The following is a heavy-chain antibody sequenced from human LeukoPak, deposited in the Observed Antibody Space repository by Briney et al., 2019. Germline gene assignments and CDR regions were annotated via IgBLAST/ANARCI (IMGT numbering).Heavy chain of an antibody. CDR3: AREDVVLVDAVRYYYYGLDV. D-gene: IGHD2-8*01. V-gene: IGHV1-46*01. CDR1: GYNFISYY. J-gene: IGHJ6*02. Sequence: ASVKVSCKASGYNFISYYMHWVRQAPGQGLEWMGIVNPSGGSTSYAQKFQDRVTMARDTSTSTVYMELSSLKSEDTAVYYCAREDVVLVDAVRYYYYGLDVWGQGTTVTVSS. CDR2: VNPSGGST.